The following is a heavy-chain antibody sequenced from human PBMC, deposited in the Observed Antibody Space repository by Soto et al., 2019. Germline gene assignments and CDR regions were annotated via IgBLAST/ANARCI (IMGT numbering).Heavy chain of an antibody. Sequence: ASVKVSCKASGYTFTSYAMHWVRQAPGQRLEWMGWINAGNGNTKNSQKFQGRVTITRDTSASTAYMELSSLRSEDTAVYYCAKSATVPAAIAYWGQGTLVTVSS. CDR3: AKSATVPAAIAY. D-gene: IGHD2-2*02. J-gene: IGHJ4*02. CDR1: GYTFTSYA. V-gene: IGHV1-3*01. CDR2: INAGNGNT.